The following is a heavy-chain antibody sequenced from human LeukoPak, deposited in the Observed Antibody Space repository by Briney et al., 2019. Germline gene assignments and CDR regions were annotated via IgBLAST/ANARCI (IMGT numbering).Heavy chain of an antibody. CDR2: INAGNGNT. J-gene: IGHJ4*02. CDR3: ARGGQIVGATWNFDY. V-gene: IGHV1-3*03. CDR1: GHTFTSYA. D-gene: IGHD1-26*01. Sequence: ASVKVSCKASGHTFTSYAMHWVRQAPGQRLEWMGWINAGNGNTKYSQEFQGRVTITRDTSASTAYMELSSLRSEDMAVYYCARGGQIVGATWNFDYWGQGTLVTVSS.